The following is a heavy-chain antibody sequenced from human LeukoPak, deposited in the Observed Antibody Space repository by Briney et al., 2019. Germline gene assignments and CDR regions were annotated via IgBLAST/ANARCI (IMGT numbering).Heavy chain of an antibody. CDR3: ARSEQDIVVVPAASQLSDY. CDR1: GYTFTSYY. V-gene: IGHV1-46*01. J-gene: IGHJ4*02. CDR2: INPSGGST. Sequence: GASVKVSCKASGYTFTSYYMHWVRQAPGQGLEWMGIINPSGGSTSYAQKFQGRVTMTRDTSTSTVYMELSSLRSEDTAVYYCARSEQDIVVVPAASQLSDYWGQGTLVTVSS. D-gene: IGHD2-2*01.